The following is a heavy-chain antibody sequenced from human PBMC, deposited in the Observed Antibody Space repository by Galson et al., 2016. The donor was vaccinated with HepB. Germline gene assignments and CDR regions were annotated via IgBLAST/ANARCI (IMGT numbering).Heavy chain of an antibody. CDR3: ARGRLPTSYRGLAY. CDR2: INSDGSDT. J-gene: IGHJ4*02. V-gene: IGHV3-74*01. CDR1: EFTYSTYW. Sequence: SLRLSCATSEFTYSTYWMHWVRQTPGKGLVWVSLINSDGSDTIYADSVKGRFTISRDNAKTTLYLQMNSLRVEDTAVYYCARGRLPTSYRGLAYWGQGTLVTVSS. D-gene: IGHD2-15*01.